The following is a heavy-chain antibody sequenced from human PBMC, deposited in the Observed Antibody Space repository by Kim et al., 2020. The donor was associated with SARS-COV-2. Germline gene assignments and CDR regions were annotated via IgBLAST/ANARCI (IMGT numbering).Heavy chain of an antibody. CDR3: ARGQWLVRYFQH. CDR1: GGSFSGYY. CDR2: INHSGST. V-gene: IGHV4-34*01. Sequence: SETLSLTCAVYGGSFSGYYWSWIRQPPGKGLEWIGEINHSGSTNYNPSPKSRVTISVDTSKNQCSLKLSSVTAADTAVYYCARGQWLVRYFQHWGQGTLVAVSS. D-gene: IGHD6-19*01. J-gene: IGHJ1*01.